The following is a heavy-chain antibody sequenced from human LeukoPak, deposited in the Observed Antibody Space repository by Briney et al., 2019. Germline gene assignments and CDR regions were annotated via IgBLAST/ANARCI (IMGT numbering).Heavy chain of an antibody. CDR1: GYTFTSYG. Sequence: APVKVSCKASGYTFTSYGISWVRQAPGQGLEWMGWISAYNGNTNYAQKLQGRVTMTTDTSTSTAYMELRSLRSDDTAVYYCARATYPDNWFDPRGQGTLVTVSS. J-gene: IGHJ5*02. D-gene: IGHD2-2*01. CDR2: ISAYNGNT. V-gene: IGHV1-18*01. CDR3: ARATYPDNWFDP.